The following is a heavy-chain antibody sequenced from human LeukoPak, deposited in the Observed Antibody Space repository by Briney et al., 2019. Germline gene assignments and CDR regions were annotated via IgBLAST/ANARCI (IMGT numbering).Heavy chain of an antibody. CDR2: ISSSSSYI. CDR1: GFTFHIYA. J-gene: IGHJ5*02. CDR3: ARSYGSGSYSGGNWFDP. V-gene: IGHV3-21*01. D-gene: IGHD3-10*01. Sequence: AGSLRLSCVASGFTFHIYAMDWVRQAPGKGLEWVSSISSSSSYIYYADSVKGRFTISRDNAKNSLYLQMNSLRAEDTAVYYCARSYGSGSYSGGNWFDPWGQGTLVTVSS.